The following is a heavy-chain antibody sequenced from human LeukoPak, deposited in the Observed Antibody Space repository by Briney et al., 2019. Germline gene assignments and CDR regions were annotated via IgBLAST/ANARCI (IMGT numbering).Heavy chain of an antibody. Sequence: AGGSLRLSCAASEFTFSSYWMHWVRQAPGKGLVWVSRINSDGSSTSYADSVKGRFTISRDNAKNSLYLQMNSLRAEDTAVYYCARGLRTPYYFDYWGQGTLVTVSS. CDR3: ARGLRTPYYFDY. D-gene: IGHD5/OR15-5a*01. J-gene: IGHJ4*02. CDR1: EFTFSSYW. V-gene: IGHV3-74*01. CDR2: INSDGSST.